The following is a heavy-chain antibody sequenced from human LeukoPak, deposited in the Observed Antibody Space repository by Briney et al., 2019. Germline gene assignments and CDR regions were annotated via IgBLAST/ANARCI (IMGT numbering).Heavy chain of an antibody. D-gene: IGHD3-10*01. J-gene: IGHJ4*02. CDR3: ARGRWFGELLCPESPFDY. CDR2: INHSGST. Sequence: PSETLSLTCAVYGGSFSGYYWSWIRQPPGKGLEWIGEINHSGSTNYNPSLKSRVTISVDTSKNQFSLKLSSVTAADTAVYYCARGRWFGELLCPESPFDYWGQGTLVTVSS. CDR1: GGSFSGYY. V-gene: IGHV4-34*01.